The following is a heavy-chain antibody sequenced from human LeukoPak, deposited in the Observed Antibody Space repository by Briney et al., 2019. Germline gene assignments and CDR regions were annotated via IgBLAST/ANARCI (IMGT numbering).Heavy chain of an antibody. Sequence: SETLSLTCTVSGGSISIISYYWGWIRQPPGKGLEWTGEINHSGSTNNNPSLKSRVTISVDTSKNQFSLKLSSVTAADTAVYYCARGRYSSGRNWFDPWGQGSLVTVSS. CDR3: ARGRYSSGRNWFDP. V-gene: IGHV4-39*07. CDR2: INHSGST. J-gene: IGHJ5*02. D-gene: IGHD6-19*01. CDR1: GGSISIISYY.